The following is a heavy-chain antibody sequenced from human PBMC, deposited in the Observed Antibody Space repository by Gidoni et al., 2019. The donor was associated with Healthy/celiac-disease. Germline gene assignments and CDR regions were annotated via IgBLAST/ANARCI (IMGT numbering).Heavy chain of an antibody. J-gene: IGHJ6*02. V-gene: IGHV2-70*15. D-gene: IGHD3-3*01. CDR3: ARIRPPDFLSGSGGMDV. CDR1: GFSLSTRGMC. Sequence: QVTLRESGPALVKPTQTLTLPCPFSGFSLSTRGMCVSWIRQPPGKALEWLARIDWADDKYYSTSLKTRLTISKDTSKNQVVLTMTNMDPVDTATYYCARIRPPDFLSGSGGMDVWGQGTTVTVSS. CDR2: IDWADDK.